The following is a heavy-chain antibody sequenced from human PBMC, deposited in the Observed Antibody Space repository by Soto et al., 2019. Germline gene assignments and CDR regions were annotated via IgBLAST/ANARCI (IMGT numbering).Heavy chain of an antibody. CDR2: IKSKTDGGTT. J-gene: IGHJ3*02. CDR3: TTDKQWLYRAFDI. D-gene: IGHD6-19*01. Sequence: GGSLRLSCAASGFTFSNAWMSWVRQAPGKGLEWVGRIKSKTDGGTTDYAAPVKGRFTISKDDSKNTLYVQMNSLKTDDTAVYYCTTDKQWLYRAFDIWGQGTMVTVSS. V-gene: IGHV3-15*01. CDR1: GFTFSNAW.